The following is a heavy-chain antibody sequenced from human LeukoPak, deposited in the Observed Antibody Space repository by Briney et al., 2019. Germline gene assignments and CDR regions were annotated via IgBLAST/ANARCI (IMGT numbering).Heavy chain of an antibody. D-gene: IGHD2-2*01. CDR1: GFTFTSYA. V-gene: IGHV3-23*01. J-gene: IGHJ4*02. Sequence: GGSLRLSCAASGFTFTSYAMSWVRQAPGKGLEWVSSISASGDTTYYADPVEDRFTISRDNSKNTLYVQMNSLRAEDTALYYCARRPNYCSTSSCLDYWGQGTLVTVSS. CDR2: ISASGDTT. CDR3: ARRPNYCSTSSCLDY.